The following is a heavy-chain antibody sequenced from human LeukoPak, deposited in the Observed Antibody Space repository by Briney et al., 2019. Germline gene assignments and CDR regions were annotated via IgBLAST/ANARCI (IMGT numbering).Heavy chain of an antibody. CDR1: GASLTRPTYY. D-gene: IGHD6-19*01. CDR3: ARGLAGTGGGYFDY. J-gene: IGHJ4*02. Sequence: PSETLSLTCSVFGASLTRPTYYQWSWIRQPPGKGLELIGSLFSTGSATLNPSLKSRVTMSLDTSKSQFSLKLSSVTAADTAVYYCARGLAGTGGGYFDYWGQGTLVTVSS. CDR2: LFSTGSA. V-gene: IGHV4-61*01.